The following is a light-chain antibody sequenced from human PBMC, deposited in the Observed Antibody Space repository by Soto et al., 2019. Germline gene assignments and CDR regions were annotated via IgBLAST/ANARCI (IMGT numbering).Light chain of an antibody. CDR3: QRYYTIPPYT. V-gene: IGKV4-1*01. Sequence: DIVMTQSPDSLAVSLGERATINCKSSQSVLYSPNNKNFLACYYQKAGQPPNLLIYWTSTRESGVPDRFSDSGSGTDFTLTISSLRGEYVAIYYCQRYYTIPPYTFGQGTRLEIK. CDR1: QSVLYSPNNKNF. CDR2: WTS. J-gene: IGKJ2*01.